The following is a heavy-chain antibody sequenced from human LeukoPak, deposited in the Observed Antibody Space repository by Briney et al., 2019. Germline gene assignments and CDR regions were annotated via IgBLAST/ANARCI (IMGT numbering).Heavy chain of an antibody. J-gene: IGHJ3*01. CDR1: GFTFSSYG. CDR2: IWYDGSNK. CDR3: AREDCSSGTCYASFDV. V-gene: IGHV3-33*01. D-gene: IGHD2-15*01. Sequence: GGSLRLSCAASGFTFSSYGMHWVRQAPGKGLEWVAVIWYDGSNKYYADSVKGRFTISRDNSKNTLFLQMNSLRAEDTAVYYCAREDCSSGTCYASFDVWGRGTMVTVSS.